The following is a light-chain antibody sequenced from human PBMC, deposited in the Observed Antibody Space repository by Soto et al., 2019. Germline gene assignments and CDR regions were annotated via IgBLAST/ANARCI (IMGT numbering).Light chain of an antibody. CDR3: QQYNDYPWT. CDR1: QSISSW. Sequence: DIQMTQSPSTLSASVGDRVTITCRASQSISSWLAWYQQKTGKAPKLLIYKASSLESGVPSRFSGSVSGTEFTLTISSLQPDDFATYYYQQYNDYPWTVGQGTKVDIK. V-gene: IGKV1-5*03. CDR2: KAS. J-gene: IGKJ1*01.